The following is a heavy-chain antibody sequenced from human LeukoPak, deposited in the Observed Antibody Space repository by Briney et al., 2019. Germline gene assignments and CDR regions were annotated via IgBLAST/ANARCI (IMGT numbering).Heavy chain of an antibody. CDR1: GYTFTGYY. D-gene: IGHD2-15*01. Sequence: ASVKVSCXASGYTFTGYYMHWVRRARGQGLEWMGIINPSGGSTSYAQKFQGRVTMTRDTSTSTVYMELSSLRSEDTAVYYCARDMVVVAATRFNWFDPWGQGTLVTVSS. V-gene: IGHV1-46*01. J-gene: IGHJ5*02. CDR3: ARDMVVVAATRFNWFDP. CDR2: INPSGGST.